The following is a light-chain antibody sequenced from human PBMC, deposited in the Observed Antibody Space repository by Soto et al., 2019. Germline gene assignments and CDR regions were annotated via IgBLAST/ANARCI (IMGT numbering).Light chain of an antibody. CDR3: QQYYSYPLT. CDR2: AAS. J-gene: IGKJ4*01. V-gene: IGKV1-9*01. CDR1: QGISSY. Sequence: EIQRNPSASFLSASVGDRVTITCRASQGISSYLAWYQQKPGKAPKLLIYAASTLQSGVPSRFSGSGSGTDFTLTISCLQSEDFATYYCQQYYSYPLTVGGGTKVDI.